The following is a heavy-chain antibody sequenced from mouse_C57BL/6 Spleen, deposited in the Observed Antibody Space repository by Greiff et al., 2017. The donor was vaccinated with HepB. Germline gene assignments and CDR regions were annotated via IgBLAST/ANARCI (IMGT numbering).Heavy chain of an antibody. J-gene: IGHJ1*03. V-gene: IGHV1-62-2*01. Sequence: QVQLKQSGAELVKPGASVKLSCKASGYTFTEYTIHWVKQRSGQGLEWIGWFYPGSGSIKYNEKFKDKATLTADKSSSTVYMELSSLTSEDSAVYFGARHETYGSSRYFDVWGTGTTVTFSS. D-gene: IGHD1-1*01. CDR3: ARHETYGSSRYFDV. CDR2: FYPGSGSI. CDR1: GYTFTEYT.